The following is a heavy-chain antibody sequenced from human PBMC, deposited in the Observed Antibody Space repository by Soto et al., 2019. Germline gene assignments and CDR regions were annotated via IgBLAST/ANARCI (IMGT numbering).Heavy chain of an antibody. J-gene: IGHJ5*02. CDR3: ARERTSSWDNWFDP. CDR2: VYSSGGT. Sequence: PSETLSLTCTVSGGSVSSESHYWSWIRQTPGKGLEWIGFVYSSGGTNYNPSLKSRVTMSVDTSKNQFSLKLNSVTAADTAVYYCARERTSSWDNWFDPWGQGILVTVSS. CDR1: GGSVSSESHY. D-gene: IGHD6-13*01. V-gene: IGHV4-61*01.